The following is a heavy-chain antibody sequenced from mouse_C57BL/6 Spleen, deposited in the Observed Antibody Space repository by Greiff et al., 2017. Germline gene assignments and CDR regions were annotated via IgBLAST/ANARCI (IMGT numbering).Heavy chain of an antibody. CDR3: ARSNYGDYAMDY. D-gene: IGHD1-1*01. Sequence: VQLQESGAELVKPGASVKLSCKASGYTFTSYWMHWVKQRPGQGLEWIGMIHPNSGSTNYNEKFKSKDTLTVDKSSSTAYMQLSSLTSEDSAVYYCARSNYGDYAMDYWGQGTSVTVSS. CDR2: IHPNSGST. CDR1: GYTFTSYW. J-gene: IGHJ4*01. V-gene: IGHV1-64*01.